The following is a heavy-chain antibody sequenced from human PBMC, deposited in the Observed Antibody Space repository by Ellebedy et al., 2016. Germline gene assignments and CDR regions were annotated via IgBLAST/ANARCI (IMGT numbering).Heavy chain of an antibody. CDR1: GGSISSSDYY. V-gene: IGHV4-30-4*01. D-gene: IGHD5/OR15-5a*01. CDR2: IFSSGST. CDR3: ARGSSIVSAFDY. J-gene: IGHJ4*02. Sequence: SETLSLTCTVSGGSISSSDYYWSWIRQPPGKGLEWIGYIFSSGSTYYNPSLESRLTMSVDTSKNQFSLKVSSVTAADTAVYYCARGSSIVSAFDYWGQGTLVTVSS.